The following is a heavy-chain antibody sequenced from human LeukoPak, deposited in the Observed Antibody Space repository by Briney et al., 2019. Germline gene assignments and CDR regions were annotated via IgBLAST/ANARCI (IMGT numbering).Heavy chain of an antibody. CDR1: GGSIGTYY. V-gene: IGHV4-59*08. CDR2: IYVTGN. D-gene: IGHD3-16*02. Sequence: SETLSLTCTVSGGSIGTYYWSWVRRSPGKGLERIGYIYVTGNRYNPYLQSRVTISIDTSRNQFFLKMSSVTAADTAVYYCARHIGGGIEDMDVWGKGTKVTVSS. CDR3: ARHIGGGIEDMDV. J-gene: IGHJ6*03.